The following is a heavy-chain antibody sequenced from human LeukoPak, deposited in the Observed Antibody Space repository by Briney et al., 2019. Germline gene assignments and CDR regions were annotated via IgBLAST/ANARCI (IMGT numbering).Heavy chain of an antibody. J-gene: IGHJ4*02. CDR2: ISVSGGST. D-gene: IGHD6-19*01. Sequence: GGSLRLSCAASGFAFSSYVMTWVRQAPGKGLEWVSAISVSGGSTYYADSVKGRFTISRDNSKNALYVQMNSLRAEDTAVYYCARDGPHQIYIYSSGWYLDYWGQGTLVTVSS. CDR1: GFAFSSYV. V-gene: IGHV3-23*01. CDR3: ARDGPHQIYIYSSGWYLDY.